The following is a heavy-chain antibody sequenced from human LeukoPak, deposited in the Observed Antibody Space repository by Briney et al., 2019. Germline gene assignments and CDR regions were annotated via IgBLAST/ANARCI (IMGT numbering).Heavy chain of an antibody. D-gene: IGHD1-26*01. CDR2: VYQSGTT. V-gene: IGHV4-59*08. J-gene: IGHJ4*02. CDR3: ARHGGSLGYFDN. CDR1: GGSFSGYY. Sequence: SETLSLTCAVYGGSFSGYYWSWIRQPPGKGLEWIGYVYQSGTTSYNPSLKRRVTISTDTSKNQFSLRVTSATAADTAVYYCARHGGSLGYFDNWGQGTLVTVSS.